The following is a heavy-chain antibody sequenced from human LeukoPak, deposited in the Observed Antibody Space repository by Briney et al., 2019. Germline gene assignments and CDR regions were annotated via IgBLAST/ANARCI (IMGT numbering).Heavy chain of an antibody. Sequence: SVKVSCKASGGTFSRYAISWVRQAPGQGPEWMGGIIPIFGTANYAQKFQGRVTITADESSSTAYMELSSLRSEDTAVYYCARDASIYDSNGYYYLWWGQGTLVTASS. J-gene: IGHJ4*02. CDR1: GGTFSRYA. D-gene: IGHD3-22*01. CDR3: ARDASIYDSNGYYYLW. V-gene: IGHV1-69*13. CDR2: IIPIFGTA.